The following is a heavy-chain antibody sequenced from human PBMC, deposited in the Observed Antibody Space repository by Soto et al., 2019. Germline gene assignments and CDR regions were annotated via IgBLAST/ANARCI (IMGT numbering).Heavy chain of an antibody. Sequence: EVQLVESGGGLVQPGGSLRLSCAASGFAFSSYAMHWVRQATGKGLEWVSAIGTAGDTYYPGSVKGRFTISRENAKNSLYLQMNSLRAGDTAVYYCARDPTGAGMDVWGQGTTVTVSS. CDR1: GFAFSSYA. J-gene: IGHJ6*02. V-gene: IGHV3-13*01. CDR3: ARDPTGAGMDV. D-gene: IGHD1-26*01. CDR2: IGTAGDT.